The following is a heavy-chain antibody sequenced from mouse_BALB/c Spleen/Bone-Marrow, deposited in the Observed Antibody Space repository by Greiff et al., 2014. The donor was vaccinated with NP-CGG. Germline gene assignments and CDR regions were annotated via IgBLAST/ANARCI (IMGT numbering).Heavy chain of an antibody. CDR2: IDPANGNT. D-gene: IGHD2-14*01. V-gene: IGHV14-3*02. CDR1: GFNIKDTY. Sequence: EVQLQQSGAELVKPGASVKLSCTASGFNIKDTYMHWVKQRPEQGLEWIGRIDPANGNTKYDPKFPGKATITADTSSNTAYLQLSSLTSEDTAVYYCARYRYDYYAMDYWGQGTSVTVSS. J-gene: IGHJ4*01. CDR3: ARYRYDYYAMDY.